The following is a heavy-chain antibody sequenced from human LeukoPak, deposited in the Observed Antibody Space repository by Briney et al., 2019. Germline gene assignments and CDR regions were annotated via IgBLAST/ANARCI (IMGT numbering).Heavy chain of an antibody. V-gene: IGHV4-34*01. CDR2: INHSGYA. CDR1: GVSFDDYY. Sequence: SETLSLTCGVSGVSFDDYYWSWVRQTPGKGLEWLGEINHSGYANDSPSLKSRVTLSIDTSRKQFSLNLRSVTVADAGIYYCTRMTTGHDYWGQGTLVTVSS. D-gene: IGHD4-17*01. J-gene: IGHJ4*02. CDR3: TRMTTGHDY.